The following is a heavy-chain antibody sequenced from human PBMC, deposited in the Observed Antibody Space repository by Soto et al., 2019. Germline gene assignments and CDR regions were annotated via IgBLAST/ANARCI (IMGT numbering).Heavy chain of an antibody. V-gene: IGHV1-2*02. J-gene: IGHJ4*02. CDR1: GYTITGYY. CDR2: INPNSGGT. Sequence: ASVKVSCKASGYTITGYYMHWVRQAPGQGLEWMGWINPNSGGTNYAQKFQGRVTMTRDTSISTAYMELSRLRSDDTAVYYCASDWSKKYYYDNSGYYDFCGQGSLVTVSS. D-gene: IGHD3-22*01. CDR3: ASDWSKKYYYDNSGYYDF.